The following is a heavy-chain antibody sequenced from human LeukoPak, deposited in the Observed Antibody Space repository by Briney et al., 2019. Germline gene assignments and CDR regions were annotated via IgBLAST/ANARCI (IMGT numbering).Heavy chain of an antibody. D-gene: IGHD2-15*01. CDR1: GGSISSYY. J-gene: IGHJ6*03. V-gene: IGHV4-59*01. CDR3: ARGPNGWWLRDGYHYYMDV. CDR2: IYYSGST. Sequence: SETLSLTCTVSGGSISSYYWSWIRQPPGKGLEWIGYIYYSGSTNYNPSLKSRVTISVDTSKNQFSLKLSSVTAADTAVYYCARGPNGWWLRDGYHYYMDVWGKGTTVTVSS.